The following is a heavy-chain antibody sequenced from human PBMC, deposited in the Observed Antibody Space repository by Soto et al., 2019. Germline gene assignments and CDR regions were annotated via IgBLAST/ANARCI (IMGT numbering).Heavy chain of an antibody. Sequence: GGSLRLSCAASGFTFSSYGMHWVRQAPGKGLEWVAVISYDGSNKYYADSVKGRFTISRDNSKNTLYLQMNSLRAEDTAVYYCAKDLRQWLGLDDWGQGTPVTVSS. D-gene: IGHD6-19*01. CDR1: GFTFSSYG. J-gene: IGHJ4*02. V-gene: IGHV3-30*18. CDR2: ISYDGSNK. CDR3: AKDLRQWLGLDD.